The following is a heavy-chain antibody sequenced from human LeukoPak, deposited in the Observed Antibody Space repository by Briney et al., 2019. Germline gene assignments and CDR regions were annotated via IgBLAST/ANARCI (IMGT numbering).Heavy chain of an antibody. V-gene: IGHV4-34*01. Sequence: SETLSLTCAVYGGSFSGYYWSWIRLPPGKGLEWIGEINQSGSTNYNPSLKSRVTISVDTSNNQFSLRLSSVTAADTAVYYCARNAYYVGSGIDFWGQGILVTASS. D-gene: IGHD3-10*02. J-gene: IGHJ4*02. CDR1: GGSFSGYY. CDR2: INQSGST. CDR3: ARNAYYVGSGIDF.